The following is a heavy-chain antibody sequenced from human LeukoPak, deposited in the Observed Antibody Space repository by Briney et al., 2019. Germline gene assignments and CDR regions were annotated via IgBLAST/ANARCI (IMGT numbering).Heavy chain of an antibody. CDR3: ARAPYYDFWSGYGYWFDP. D-gene: IGHD3-3*01. Sequence: KPSETLSLTCTVSGGYISSYYWSWIRQPPGKGLEWIGYIYYSGSTNYSPSLKSRVTISVDTSKNQFSLKLSSVTAADTAVYYCARAPYYDFWSGYGYWFDPWGQGTLVTVSS. V-gene: IGHV4-59*01. CDR2: IYYSGST. CDR1: GGYISSYY. J-gene: IGHJ5*02.